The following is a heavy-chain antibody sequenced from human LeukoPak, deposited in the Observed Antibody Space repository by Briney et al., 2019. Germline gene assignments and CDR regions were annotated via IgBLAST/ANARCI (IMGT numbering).Heavy chain of an antibody. V-gene: IGHV1-69*13. Sequence: SVTVSCTASGGTFSSYAISWVRQAPGQGLEWMGGIIPIFGTANYAQKFQGRVTITADESTSTAYMELSSLRSEDTAVYYCARRRTNVDHAFDIWGQGTMVTVSS. CDR1: GGTFSSYA. CDR3: ARRRTNVDHAFDI. CDR2: IIPIFGTA. J-gene: IGHJ3*02. D-gene: IGHD1/OR15-1a*01.